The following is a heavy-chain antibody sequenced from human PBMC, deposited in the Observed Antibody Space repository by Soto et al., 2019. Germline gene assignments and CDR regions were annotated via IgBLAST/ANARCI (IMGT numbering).Heavy chain of an antibody. CDR1: GFTFSSYG. J-gene: IGHJ4*02. V-gene: IGHV3-30*18. CDR3: ANYDFGVVYTVNDY. D-gene: IGHD3-3*01. CDR2: ISYDGSNK. Sequence: GGSLRLSCAASGFTFSSYGMHWVRQAPGKGLEWVAVISYDGSNKYYADSVKGRFTISRDNSKNTLYLQMNSLRAEDTAVYYCANYDFGVVYTVNDYWGQGTLVTVSS.